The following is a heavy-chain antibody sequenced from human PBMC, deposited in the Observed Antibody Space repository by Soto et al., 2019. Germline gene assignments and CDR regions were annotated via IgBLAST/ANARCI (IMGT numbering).Heavy chain of an antibody. Sequence: PSETLSLTCTVSGVSFSSYYWSWVRQTPGKGLEWIGYIYYGGSTNYNPSLKSRVTISVDTSKNQFSLKLSSVTAADTAVYYCARVLKQLVAMGYYYYYMDVWGKGTTVTVSS. V-gene: IGHV4-59*01. CDR2: IYYGGST. J-gene: IGHJ6*03. D-gene: IGHD6-6*01. CDR3: ARVLKQLVAMGYYYYYMDV. CDR1: GVSFSSYY.